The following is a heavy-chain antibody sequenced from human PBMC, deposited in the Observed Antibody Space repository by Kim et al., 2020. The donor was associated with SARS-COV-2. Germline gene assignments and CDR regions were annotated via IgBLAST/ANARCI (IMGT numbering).Heavy chain of an antibody. D-gene: IGHD2-2*02. V-gene: IGHV3-23*02. J-gene: IGHJ4*02. Sequence: GDYVKARFTIARDNSRATLFLQMTSLRAEDTAIYYCAKHPTASCYTGLDYWGQGTLVTVSS. CDR3: AKHPTASCYTGLDY.